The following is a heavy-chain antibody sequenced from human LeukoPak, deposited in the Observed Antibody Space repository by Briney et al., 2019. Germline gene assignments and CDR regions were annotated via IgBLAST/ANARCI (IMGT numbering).Heavy chain of an antibody. CDR2: ISSSSSYI. J-gene: IGHJ6*02. CDR3: ARDFSYCSSTSCYDGMDV. Sequence: SGGSLRLSCAASGFTFSSYSMNWVRQAPGKGLEWVSSISSSSSYIYYADSVKGRFTISRDNAKNSLYLQMNSLRAEDTAVYYCARDFSYCSSTSCYDGMDVWGQGTTVTVSS. V-gene: IGHV3-21*01. CDR1: GFTFSSYS. D-gene: IGHD2-2*01.